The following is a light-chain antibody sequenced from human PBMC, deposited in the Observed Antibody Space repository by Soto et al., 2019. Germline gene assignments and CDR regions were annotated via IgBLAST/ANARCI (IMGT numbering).Light chain of an antibody. V-gene: IGKV3-11*01. CDR1: QSVSSY. CDR3: QQRSNWPPFFS. Sequence: EIVLTQSPATLSLSPGERATLSCRASQSVSSYLAWYQQKPGQAPRLLIYDASNRATGIPARFSGSGSGTDFTLSISSLEPDDFAVYYCQQRSNWPPFFSFGPGTNVDIK. J-gene: IGKJ3*01. CDR2: DAS.